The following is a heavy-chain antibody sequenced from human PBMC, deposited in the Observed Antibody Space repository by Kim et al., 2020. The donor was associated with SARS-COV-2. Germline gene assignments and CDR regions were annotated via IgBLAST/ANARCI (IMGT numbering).Heavy chain of an antibody. V-gene: IGHV3-23*01. CDR3: AKCGGPTLTTTPYYGMDV. CDR2: ISGSGGST. Sequence: GGSLRLSCAASGFTFSSYAMSWVRQAPGKGLEWVSAISGSGGSTYYADSVKGRFTISRDNSKNTLYLQMNSLRAEDTAVYYCAKCGGPTLTTTPYYGMDVWGQGTTVTVSS. D-gene: IGHD2-21*01. J-gene: IGHJ6*02. CDR1: GFTFSSYA.